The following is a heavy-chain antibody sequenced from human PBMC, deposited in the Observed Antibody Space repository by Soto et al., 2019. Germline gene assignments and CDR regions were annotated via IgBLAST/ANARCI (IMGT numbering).Heavy chain of an antibody. CDR2: IIPIFGTA. V-gene: IGHV1-69*06. CDR3: ARAPDRYSSGWLDY. J-gene: IGHJ4*02. D-gene: IGHD6-19*01. Sequence: SVKVSCKASGGTFSSYAISWVRQAPGQGLEWMGGIIPIFGTANYAQKFQGRVTITADKSTSTAYMELRSLRSEDTAVYYCARAPDRYSSGWLDYWGQGTLVTVSS. CDR1: GGTFSSYA.